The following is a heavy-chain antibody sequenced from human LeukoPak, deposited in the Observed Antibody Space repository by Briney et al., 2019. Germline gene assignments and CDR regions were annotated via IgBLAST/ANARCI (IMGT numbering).Heavy chain of an antibody. Sequence: GRSLRLSCAASGFTFSSYAMHWVRQAPGKGLEWVAVISYDGSNKYYADSVKGRFTISRDNSKNTLYLQMNSLRAEDTAAYYCARDRTRWDIVVVPAAIFDYWGQGTLVTVSS. CDR1: GFTFSSYA. CDR2: ISYDGSNK. J-gene: IGHJ4*02. CDR3: ARDRTRWDIVVVPAAIFDY. V-gene: IGHV3-30-3*01. D-gene: IGHD2-2*02.